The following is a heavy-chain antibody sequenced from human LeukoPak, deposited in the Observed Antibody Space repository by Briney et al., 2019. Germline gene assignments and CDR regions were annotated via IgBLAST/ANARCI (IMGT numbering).Heavy chain of an antibody. Sequence: SETLSLTCTVSGGSISSYYWSWIRQPPGKGLEWTGHIYYSGSTNYNPSLKSRVTISVDTSKNQFSLKLSSVAAADTAVYYCARYIPNIVVVPAATGSRYGQQLADAFDIWGQGTMVTVSS. J-gene: IGHJ3*02. D-gene: IGHD2-2*01. V-gene: IGHV4-59*01. CDR2: IYYSGST. CDR3: ARYIPNIVVVPAATGSRYGQQLADAFDI. CDR1: GGSISSYY.